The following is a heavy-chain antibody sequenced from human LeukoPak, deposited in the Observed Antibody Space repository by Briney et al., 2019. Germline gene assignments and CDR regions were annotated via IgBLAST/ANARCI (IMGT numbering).Heavy chain of an antibody. D-gene: IGHD1-1*01. Sequence: SQTLSLTCAISGDSVSSNSAAWNWIRQSLSRGLEWLGRTYYRSKWYNDYAVSVKSRITINPDTSKNQFSLQLNSVTPEDTAVYYCARDQRRATGDAFDIWGQGTMVTVSS. CDR3: ARDQRRATGDAFDI. J-gene: IGHJ3*02. CDR2: TYYRSKWYN. V-gene: IGHV6-1*01. CDR1: GDSVSSNSAA.